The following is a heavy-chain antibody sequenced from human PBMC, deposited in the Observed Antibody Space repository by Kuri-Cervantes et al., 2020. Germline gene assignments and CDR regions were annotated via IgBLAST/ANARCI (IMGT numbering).Heavy chain of an antibody. CDR3: AVKGYSYGTHYYYGMDV. J-gene: IGHJ6*02. Sequence: GESLKISCKGSGYNFASYWIGWVRQMPGKGLEWMGIIYPGDYDTRYSPSFQGQVTISADKSISTAYLQWSSLKASDTAMYYCAVKGYSYGTHYYYGMDVWGQGTTVTVSS. V-gene: IGHV5-51*01. CDR1: GYNFASYW. CDR2: IYPGDYDT. D-gene: IGHD5-18*01.